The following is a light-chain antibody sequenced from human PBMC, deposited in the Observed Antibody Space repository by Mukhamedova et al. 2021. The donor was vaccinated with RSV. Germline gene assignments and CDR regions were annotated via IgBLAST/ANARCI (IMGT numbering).Light chain of an antibody. CDR1: QSVGSQ. V-gene: IGKV3-11*01. Sequence: GERATLSCRPSQSVGSQLAWYQQKPGQAPRLLIYEASRRATGNPSRFSGSGSGTDFTLTISSLEPEDFAVYYCQQRSTWPLTFGGG. CDR3: QQRSTWPLT. CDR2: EAS. J-gene: IGKJ4*01.